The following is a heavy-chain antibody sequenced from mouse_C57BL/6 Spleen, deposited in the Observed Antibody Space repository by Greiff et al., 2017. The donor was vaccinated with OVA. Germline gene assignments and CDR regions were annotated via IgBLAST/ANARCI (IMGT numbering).Heavy chain of an antibody. CDR2: ISSGGDYI. D-gene: IGHD4-1*01. Sequence: EVHLVESGEGLVKPGGSLKLSCAASGFTFSSYAMSWVRQTPEKRLEWVAYISSGGDYIYYADTVKGRFTISRDNARNTLYLQMSSLKSEDTAMYYCTRGGGTEGFAYWGQGTLVTVSA. V-gene: IGHV5-9-1*02. CDR1: GFTFSSYA. J-gene: IGHJ3*01. CDR3: TRGGGTEGFAY.